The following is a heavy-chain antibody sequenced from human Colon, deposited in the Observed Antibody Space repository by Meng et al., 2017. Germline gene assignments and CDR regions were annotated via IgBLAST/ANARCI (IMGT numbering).Heavy chain of an antibody. J-gene: IGHJ4*02. CDR3: ARHQNGGTYPLDY. V-gene: IGHV4-59*08. D-gene: IGHD3-16*02. CDR1: GGSISTYY. Sequence: RQESGPGLVKPSETLSLPCAVSGGSISTYYWSWIRQPPGKGLEWIGNNYYSGSTNYNPSLASRVTISVDSSKNQFSLKLSSVTAADTAVYYCARHQNGGTYPLDYWGQGTLVTVSS. CDR2: NYYSGST.